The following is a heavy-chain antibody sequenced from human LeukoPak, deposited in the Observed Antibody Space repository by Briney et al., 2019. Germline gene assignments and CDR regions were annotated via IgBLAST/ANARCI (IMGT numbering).Heavy chain of an antibody. V-gene: IGHV4-39*07. J-gene: IGHJ3*02. Sequence: PAETLSLTCTVSGGSISSSSNYWGWIPQPPGKGLEWIGSIYYSGNTYYNPSLKSRVTISVDTSMNRFSLKLSSLTAADTAVYYCARGNYCFWSGLYDAFDIWGQGTMVTVSS. CDR1: GGSISSSSNY. D-gene: IGHD3-3*01. CDR3: ARGNYCFWSGLYDAFDI. CDR2: IYYSGNT.